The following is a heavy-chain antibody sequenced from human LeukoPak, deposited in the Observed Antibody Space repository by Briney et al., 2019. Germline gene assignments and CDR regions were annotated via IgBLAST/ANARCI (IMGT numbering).Heavy chain of an antibody. CDR1: GFTFTDYY. D-gene: IGHD6-6*01. CDR3: AREPTLGQLASFDY. Sequence: GGSLRLSCAASGFTFTDYYMSWIRQAPGKGLEWVLYITNSGTTIYYADSVKGRFTISRDNAKNSLYLQMNSLRAEDTAVYYCAREPTLGQLASFDYWGQGTLVTVSS. V-gene: IGHV3-11*04. CDR2: ITNSGTTI. J-gene: IGHJ4*02.